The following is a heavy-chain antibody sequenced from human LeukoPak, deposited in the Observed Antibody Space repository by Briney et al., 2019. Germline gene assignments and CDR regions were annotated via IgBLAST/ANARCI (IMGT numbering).Heavy chain of an antibody. CDR3: ARAHPSPDSSGYRAFDI. CDR1: GYTFTSYY. D-gene: IGHD3-22*01. V-gene: IGHV1-46*01. CDR2: INPSGGST. J-gene: IGHJ3*02. Sequence: ASVKVSCKASGYTFTSYYMHWVRQAPGQGLEWMGIINPSGGSTRYAQKFQGRVTMTRDTSTSTVYMELSSLRSEDTAVYYCARAHPSPDSSGYRAFDIWGQGTMVTVSS.